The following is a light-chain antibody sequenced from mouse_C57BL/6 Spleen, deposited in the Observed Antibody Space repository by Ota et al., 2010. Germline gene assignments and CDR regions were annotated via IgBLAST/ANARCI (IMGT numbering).Light chain of an antibody. CDR3: QNDHSYPYT. Sequence: IVMTQSPSSLSVSAGEKVTMSCKSSQSLLNSGNQKNYLAWYQQKPGQPPKLLIYGASTRESGVPDRFTGSGSGTDFTLTISSVQAEDLAVYYCQNDHSYPYTFGGGTKLEIK. V-gene: IGKV8-28*01. CDR2: GAS. J-gene: IGKJ2*01. CDR1: QSLLNSGNQKNY.